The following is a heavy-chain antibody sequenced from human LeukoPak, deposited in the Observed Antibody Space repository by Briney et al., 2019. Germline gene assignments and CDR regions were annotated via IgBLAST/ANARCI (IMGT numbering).Heavy chain of an antibody. J-gene: IGHJ4*02. CDR2: IRYDGSNK. CDR3: AKDPQQLVLGPSLFDY. Sequence: PGGSLRLSCAASGFTFSSYGMHWVRQAPGKGLEWVAFIRYDGSNKYYADSVKGRFTISRDNSKNTLYLQMNSLRAEDTAVYYCAKDPQQLVLGPSLFDYWGQGTLVTVSS. D-gene: IGHD6-6*01. V-gene: IGHV3-30*02. CDR1: GFTFSSYG.